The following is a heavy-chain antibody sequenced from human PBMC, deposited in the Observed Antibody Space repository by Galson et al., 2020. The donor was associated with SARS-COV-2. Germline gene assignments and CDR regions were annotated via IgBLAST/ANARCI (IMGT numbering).Heavy chain of an antibody. CDR2: ISSSSSTI. D-gene: IGHD4-4*01. J-gene: IGHJ6*02. V-gene: IGHV3-48*02. Sequence: GGSLRLSCAASGFTFSSYSMNWVRQAPGKGLEWVSYISSSSSTIYYADSVKGRFTISRDNAKNSLYLQMNSLRDEDTAVYYCARVGKDIWDATVPYGMDVWGQGTTVTVSS. CDR1: GFTFSSYS. CDR3: ARVGKDIWDATVPYGMDV.